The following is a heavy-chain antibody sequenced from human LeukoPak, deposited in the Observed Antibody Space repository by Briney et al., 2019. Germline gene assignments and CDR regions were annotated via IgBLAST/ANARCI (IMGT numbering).Heavy chain of an antibody. J-gene: IGHJ3*02. CDR1: GFTVSSNY. CDR2: IYSGGST. D-gene: IGHD2/OR15-2a*01. Sequence: GGSLRLSCAASGFTVSSNYMSWVRQAPGKGLEWVSVIYSGGSTYYADSVKGRFTICRDNSKNTLYLQMNSLRAEDTAVYYCASVSRNRHAFDIWGQGTMVTVSS. CDR3: ASVSRNRHAFDI. V-gene: IGHV3-53*01.